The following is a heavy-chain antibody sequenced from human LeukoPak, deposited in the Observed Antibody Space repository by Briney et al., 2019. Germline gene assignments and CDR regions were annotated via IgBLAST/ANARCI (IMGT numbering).Heavy chain of an antibody. J-gene: IGHJ4*02. CDR2: IRSEAYGGTT. D-gene: IGHD3-3*01. V-gene: IGHV3-49*03. Sequence: GGSLRLSCTASGFTFGDYAMSWFRQAPGKGLEWVGLIRSEAYGGTTEYAASVKGRFTISRDDSKSIAYLQMNSLKTEDTGVYYCTRATSYYDFWSGNYPDYWGQGTLVTASS. CDR3: TRATSYYDFWSGNYPDY. CDR1: GFTFGDYA.